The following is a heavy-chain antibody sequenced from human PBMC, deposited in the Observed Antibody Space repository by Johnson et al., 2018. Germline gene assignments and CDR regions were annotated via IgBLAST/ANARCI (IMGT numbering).Heavy chain of an antibody. J-gene: IGHJ3*02. CDR3: TTGDGGNPAGLVI. CDR1: GFTFNNAW. D-gene: IGHD4-23*01. Sequence: VQLVESGGGLVKPGGSLRLSCAASGFTFNNAWMNWVRQAPGKGLEWVGRINSKTDGGTPDHAAPVKVRFTITRDDSKNTLYLQMNSLKTQDTAVYYCTTGDGGNPAGLVIGGQGTMVTGSP. V-gene: IGHV3-15*07. CDR2: INSKTDGGTP.